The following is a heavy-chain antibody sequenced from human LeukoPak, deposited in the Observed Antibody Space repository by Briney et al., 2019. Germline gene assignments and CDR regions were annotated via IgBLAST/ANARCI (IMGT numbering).Heavy chain of an antibody. D-gene: IGHD1-26*01. Sequence: ASVKVSCKASGGTFISYAISWVRQAPGQGLEWMGGIIPIFGTANYAQKFQGRVTITADESTSTAYMELSSLRSEDTAVYYCAREVVGARGPSSHDAFDIWGQGTMVTVSS. J-gene: IGHJ3*02. CDR1: GGTFISYA. CDR2: IIPIFGTA. V-gene: IGHV1-69*13. CDR3: AREVVGARGPSSHDAFDI.